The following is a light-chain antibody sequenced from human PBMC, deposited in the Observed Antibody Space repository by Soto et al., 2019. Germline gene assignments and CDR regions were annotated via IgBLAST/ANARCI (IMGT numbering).Light chain of an antibody. Sequence: DIQMTQSPSSLSASVGDRVTITCRASQSISSYLNWYQQKPGKARKLLIYAASSLKSGVPPRFCGSGSGTDFTLTITRQQPEDFATYYCQQSYSTPRTFGQGTKVEIK. CDR1: QSISSY. V-gene: IGKV1-39*01. J-gene: IGKJ1*01. CDR2: AAS. CDR3: QQSYSTPRT.